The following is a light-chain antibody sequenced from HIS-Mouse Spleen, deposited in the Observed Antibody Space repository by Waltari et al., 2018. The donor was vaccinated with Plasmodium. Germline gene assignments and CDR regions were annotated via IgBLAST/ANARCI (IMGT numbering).Light chain of an antibody. V-gene: IGLV3-25*03. CDR3: QSADSSGTYQV. CDR1: ALPTQY. J-gene: IGLJ2*01. Sequence: SYELTQPPSVSVSPGQTARITCSGDALPTQYAYWYQQKPGQAPVLGIYKDSEEPSGIPERCSGASSGRTVTVTISGVQAEDEADYYCQSADSSGTYQVFGGGTKLTVL. CDR2: KDS.